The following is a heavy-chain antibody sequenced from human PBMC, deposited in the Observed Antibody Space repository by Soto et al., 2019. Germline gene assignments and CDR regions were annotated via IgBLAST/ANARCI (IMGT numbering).Heavy chain of an antibody. CDR1: GFSLSTTRVG. CDR2: IYWDDDK. CDR3: ARVGTPRAPYYFDY. V-gene: IGHV2-5*02. J-gene: IGHJ4*02. D-gene: IGHD1-26*01. Sequence: SGPTLVNPTQTLTLTCTFSGFSLSTTRVGVGWIRQPPGKALEWLALIYWDDDKRYSPSLKTKLTITKDTSKNQVVLTMTNMDPVDTATYYCARVGTPRAPYYFDYWGQGTLVTVSS.